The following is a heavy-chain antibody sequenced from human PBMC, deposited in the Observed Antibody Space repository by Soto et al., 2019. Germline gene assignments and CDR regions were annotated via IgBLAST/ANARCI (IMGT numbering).Heavy chain of an antibody. CDR1: GGSISSGGYY. CDR3: ARDPAP. V-gene: IGHV4-31*03. CDR2: IYNSGST. Sequence: QVQLQESGPGLVKASQTLSLTCTVSGGSISSGGYYWSRIRQHPVKGLEWIGYIYNSGSTYYNPSLKSRVTIAADTSKNQFSLKLSSVTAAYTAVYYCARDPAPWGQGTLVTVSS. J-gene: IGHJ5*02.